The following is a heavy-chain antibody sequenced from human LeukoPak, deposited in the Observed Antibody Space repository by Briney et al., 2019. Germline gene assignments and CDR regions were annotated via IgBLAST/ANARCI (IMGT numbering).Heavy chain of an antibody. V-gene: IGHV3-66*01. D-gene: IGHD3-10*01. J-gene: IGHJ3*02. CDR3: ARDLFSRYYYGSGSLGAFDI. CDR1: GFTVSSNY. Sequence: GGSLRLSCAASGFTVSSNYMSWVRQAPGKGLEWVSVIYSGGSTYYADSVKGRFTISRDNSKNTLYLQMNSLRAEDTAVYYCARDLFSRYYYGSGSLGAFDIWGQGTMVTVSS. CDR2: IYSGGST.